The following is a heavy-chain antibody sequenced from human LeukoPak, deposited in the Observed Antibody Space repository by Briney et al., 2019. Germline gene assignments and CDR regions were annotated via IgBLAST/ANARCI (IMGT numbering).Heavy chain of an antibody. J-gene: IGHJ4*02. D-gene: IGHD6-19*01. CDR1: GFTFNSYG. V-gene: IGHV3-33*01. CDR2: IWYDGSNK. Sequence: GGSLRLSCAASGFTFNSYGMHWVRQAPGKGLEWVAVIWYDGSNKYYADSVKGRFTISRDNSENTLYLQMDGLRAEDTAVYYCARDPGVRWLVGFDYWGQGTQVTVSS. CDR3: ARDPGVRWLVGFDY.